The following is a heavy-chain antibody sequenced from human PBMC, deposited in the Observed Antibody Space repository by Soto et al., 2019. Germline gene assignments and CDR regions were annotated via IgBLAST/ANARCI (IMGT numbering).Heavy chain of an antibody. J-gene: IGHJ3*01. CDR3: ARYGAFFYIWYGDDGFVL. Sequence: GESLKISCKGSGYSFTSYWIGWVRQMPGKGLEWMGIIYPGDSDTRYSPSFQGLVTISADKSISTAYLQWISLKASDTAMYYYARYGAFFYIWYGDDGFVLWGPGTL. CDR1: GYSFTSYW. CDR2: IYPGDSDT. D-gene: IGHD2-8*01. V-gene: IGHV5-51*01.